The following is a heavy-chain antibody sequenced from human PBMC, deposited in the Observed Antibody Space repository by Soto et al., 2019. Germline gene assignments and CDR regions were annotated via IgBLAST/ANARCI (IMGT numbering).Heavy chain of an antibody. CDR1: GYSFTKYW. D-gene: IGHD3-9*01. Sequence: GESLKISCKGSGYSFTKYWISWVRQMPGKGLEWMGIIYPGDSDTRYSPSFQGQVTISADKSISTAYLQWSSLKASDTAMYYCARHGVGDILTGQPDYWGQGTLVTVSS. CDR2: IYPGDSDT. V-gene: IGHV5-51*01. CDR3: ARHGVGDILTGQPDY. J-gene: IGHJ4*02.